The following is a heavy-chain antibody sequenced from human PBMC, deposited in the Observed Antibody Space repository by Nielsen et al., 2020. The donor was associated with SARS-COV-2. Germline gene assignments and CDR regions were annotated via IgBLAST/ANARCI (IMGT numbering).Heavy chain of an antibody. D-gene: IGHD4-11*01. CDR1: GFSFSSYG. V-gene: IGHV3-74*01. Sequence: GESLKISCAASGFSFSSYGMHWVRQALGKGLVWVSRINDDGSSTVYADSVKGRFTISRDNAKSTLYLQMNSLRAEDTAVYYCARDNLYSNYYYYYGLDVWGQGTAVTVSS. CDR2: INDDGSST. J-gene: IGHJ6*02. CDR3: ARDNLYSNYYYYYGLDV.